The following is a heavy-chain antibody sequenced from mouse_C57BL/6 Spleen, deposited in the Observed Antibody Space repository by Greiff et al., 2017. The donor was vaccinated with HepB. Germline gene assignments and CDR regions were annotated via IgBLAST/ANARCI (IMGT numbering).Heavy chain of an antibody. CDR2: INPNNGGT. V-gene: IGHV1-22*01. D-gene: IGHD4-1*01. J-gene: IGHJ1*03. Sequence: EVKLQESGPELVKPGASVKLSCTASGYTFTDYNMHWVKQSPGKRLEWIGYINPNNGGTSYNQKFKGKATLTVNKSSSTAYMELRSLTSEDSAVYYCARWEDYGYVDVWGTGTTVTVSS. CDR3: ARWEDYGYVDV. CDR1: GYTFTDYN.